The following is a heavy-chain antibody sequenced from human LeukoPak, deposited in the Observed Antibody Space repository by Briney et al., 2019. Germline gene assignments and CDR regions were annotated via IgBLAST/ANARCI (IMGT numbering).Heavy chain of an antibody. V-gene: IGHV3-23*01. J-gene: IGHJ4*02. CDR3: AKGHSDFGTGFDC. Sequence: SGGSLRLSCAASGFTFSSFSNFAMSWVRQAPGEGLECVSVISGSGGSTYYADSVRGRFTISRDNSKKTLDLQMNSLRAEDTAVYFCAKGHSDFGTGFDCWGQGTLVTVSS. D-gene: IGHD4-17*01. CDR2: ISGSGGST. CDR1: GFTFSSFSNFA.